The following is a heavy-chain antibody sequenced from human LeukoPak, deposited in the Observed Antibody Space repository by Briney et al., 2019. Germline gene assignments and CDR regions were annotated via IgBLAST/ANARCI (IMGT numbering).Heavy chain of an antibody. Sequence: AGGSLRLSCAASGFTFSSYWMSWVRQAPGKGLEWVADIKQDGRERNYVDSVKGRFTISRDNAKNSLFLQMNSLRAEDTAIYYCARLRYNDFWSGSWKFYYYMDVWGKGTTVTVSS. D-gene: IGHD3-3*01. V-gene: IGHV3-7*01. J-gene: IGHJ6*03. CDR3: ARLRYNDFWSGSWKFYYYMDV. CDR2: IKQDGRER. CDR1: GFTFSSYW.